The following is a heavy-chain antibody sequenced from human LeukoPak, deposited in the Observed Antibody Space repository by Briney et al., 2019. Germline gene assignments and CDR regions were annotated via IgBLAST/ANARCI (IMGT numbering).Heavy chain of an antibody. V-gene: IGHV4-61*02. Sequence: PSQTLSLTCTVSGGSISSGSYYWSWIRQPAGKGLEWIGRIYTSGSTNYNPSLKSRATISVDTSKNQFSLKLSSVTAADTAVYYCAGDGRGGYDFHYYYGMDVWGQGTTVTVSS. CDR2: IYTSGST. CDR3: AGDGRGGYDFHYYYGMDV. CDR1: GGSISSGSYY. J-gene: IGHJ6*02. D-gene: IGHD5-12*01.